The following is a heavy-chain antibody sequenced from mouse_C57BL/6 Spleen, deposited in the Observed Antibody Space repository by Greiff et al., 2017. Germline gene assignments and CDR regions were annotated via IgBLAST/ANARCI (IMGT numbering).Heavy chain of an antibody. D-gene: IGHD1-1*01. J-gene: IGHJ1*03. V-gene: IGHV1-59*01. Sequence: QVQLQQPGAELVRPGTSVKLSCKASGYTFTSYWMHWVKQRPGQGLEWIGVIDPSDSYTNYNQKFKGKATLTVDTSSSTAYMQLSSLTSEDSAVYYCATYYYGSSHWYFDVWVTGTTVTVSS. CDR3: ATYYYGSSHWYFDV. CDR1: GYTFTSYW. CDR2: IDPSDSYT.